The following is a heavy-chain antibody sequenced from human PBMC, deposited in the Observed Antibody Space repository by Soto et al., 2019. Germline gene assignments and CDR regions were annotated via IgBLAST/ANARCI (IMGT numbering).Heavy chain of an antibody. CDR1: GGSVSSGSYY. CDR3: ARVYGSPAYYFDY. J-gene: IGHJ4*02. V-gene: IGHV4-61*01. CDR2: IYYSGST. Sequence: SETLSLTCTVSGGSVSSGSYYWSWIRQPPGKGLDWIGYIYYSGSTNYNPSLKSRVTISVHTSKNQFSLNLRSVTPADTAVYFCARVYGSPAYYFDYWGPGTLVTVSS. D-gene: IGHD2-2*01.